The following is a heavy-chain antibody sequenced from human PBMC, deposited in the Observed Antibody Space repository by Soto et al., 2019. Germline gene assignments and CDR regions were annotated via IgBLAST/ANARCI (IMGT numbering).Heavy chain of an antibody. CDR3: AKADYDSGGYYPFDY. CDR2: ITFDGNVQ. Sequence: QVQLVESGGGVVQPGRPLGLSCTVSGFTFRTYAMHWVRQAPGKGLEWVAVITFDGNVQYYADSVKGRFTISRDNSRNTLYLQMNSLRPEDTAVYYCAKADYDSGGYYPFDYWGQGTLVTVSS. CDR1: GFTFRTYA. V-gene: IGHV3-30*18. D-gene: IGHD3-22*01. J-gene: IGHJ4*02.